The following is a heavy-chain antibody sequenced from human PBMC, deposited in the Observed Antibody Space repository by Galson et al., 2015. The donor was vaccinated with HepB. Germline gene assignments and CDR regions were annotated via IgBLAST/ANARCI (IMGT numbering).Heavy chain of an antibody. Sequence: SVKVSCKASGYTFTGYYMHWVRQAPGQGLEWLGWINPNSGGTKYVQKFQGWVTMTRDTSISTAYMELSRLRSDDTAVYYCARGLGGSYAGFDHWGQGTLVTVSS. CDR1: GYTFTGYY. J-gene: IGHJ4*02. CDR2: INPNSGGT. D-gene: IGHD1-26*01. V-gene: IGHV1-2*04. CDR3: ARGLGGSYAGFDH.